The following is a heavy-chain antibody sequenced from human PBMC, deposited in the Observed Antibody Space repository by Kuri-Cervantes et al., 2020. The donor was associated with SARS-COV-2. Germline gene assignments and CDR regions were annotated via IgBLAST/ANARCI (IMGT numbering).Heavy chain of an antibody. Sequence: GESLKISCAASGFTFSSYWMHWVRQAPGKGLVWVSRINSDGSSTSYADSVKGRFTISRDNAKSTLYLQMNSLRAEDTAVYYCAKDVAAGTRAPPEYFQHWGQGTLVTVSS. CDR1: GFTFSSYW. D-gene: IGHD6-13*01. V-gene: IGHV3-74*01. CDR3: AKDVAAGTRAPPEYFQH. J-gene: IGHJ1*01. CDR2: INSDGSST.